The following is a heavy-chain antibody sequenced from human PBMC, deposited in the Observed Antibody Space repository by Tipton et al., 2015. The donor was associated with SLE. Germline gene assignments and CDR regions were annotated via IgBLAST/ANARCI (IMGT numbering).Heavy chain of an antibody. CDR2: IYYSGST. J-gene: IGHJ4*02. CDR3: ARHGGIMVELRGWVDY. D-gene: IGHD1-7*01. CDR1: GGYISSSSYY. Sequence: TLSLTCTVSGGYISSSSYYWGWIRQPPGKGLEWIGSIYYSGSTYYNPSLKSRVTISVDTSKNQFSLKLSSVTAADTAVYYCARHGGIMVELRGWVDYWGQGTLVTVSS. V-gene: IGHV4-39*07.